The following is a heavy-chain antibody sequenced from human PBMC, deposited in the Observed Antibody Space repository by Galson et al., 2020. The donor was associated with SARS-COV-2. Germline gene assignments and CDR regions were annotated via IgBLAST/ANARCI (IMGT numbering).Heavy chain of an antibody. CDR2: INHSGST. J-gene: IGHJ5*02. CDR1: GGSFSGYY. Sequence: SETLSLTCAVYGGSFSGYYWSWIRQPPGKGLEWIGEINHSGSTNYKPSLKSRVTISVDTSKNQFSLKLSSVTAADTAVYYCARGLDEVTIFGVVRYNWFDPWGQGTLVTVSS. CDR3: ARGLDEVTIFGVVRYNWFDP. D-gene: IGHD3-3*01. V-gene: IGHV4-34*01.